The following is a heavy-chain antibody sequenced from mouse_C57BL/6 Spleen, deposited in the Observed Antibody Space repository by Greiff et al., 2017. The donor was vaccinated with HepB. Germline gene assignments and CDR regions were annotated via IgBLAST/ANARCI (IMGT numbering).Heavy chain of an antibody. Sequence: VQLQQSGAELVKPGASVKISCKASGYAFSSYWMNWVKQRPGKGLEWIGQIYPGDGDTNYNGKFKGKATLTADKSSSTAYMQLSSLNSEDSAVYFCASGYYGSSPWFAYWGQGTLVTVSA. J-gene: IGHJ3*01. CDR2: IYPGDGDT. CDR1: GYAFSSYW. CDR3: ASGYYGSSPWFAY. V-gene: IGHV1-80*01. D-gene: IGHD1-1*01.